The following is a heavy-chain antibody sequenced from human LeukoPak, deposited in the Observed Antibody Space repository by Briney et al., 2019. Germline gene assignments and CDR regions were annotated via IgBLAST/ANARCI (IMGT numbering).Heavy chain of an antibody. Sequence: AASVKVSCKASGYTFTGYYMHWVRQAPGQGLEWMGWINPNSGGTNYAQKFQGRVTMTRDTSISTAYMELSSLRSDDTAVYYCARDGSDTAMADFDYWGQGTLVTVSS. V-gene: IGHV1-2*02. CDR2: INPNSGGT. CDR3: ARDGSDTAMADFDY. D-gene: IGHD5-18*01. CDR1: GYTFTGYY. J-gene: IGHJ4*02.